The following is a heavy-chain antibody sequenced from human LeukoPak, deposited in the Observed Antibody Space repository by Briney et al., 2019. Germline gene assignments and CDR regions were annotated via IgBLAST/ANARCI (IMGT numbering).Heavy chain of an antibody. J-gene: IGHJ4*02. Sequence: SETLSLTCAVSGGSFSGYYWSWIRQPPGQGLEWIGEINHSGSTNYNPSLKSRVTISVGTSKNQFSLKLSSVTAADTAVYYCARAQYSRSSGIDYWGQGTLVTVSS. CDR1: GGSFSGYY. CDR2: INHSGST. V-gene: IGHV4-34*01. CDR3: ARAQYSRSSGIDY. D-gene: IGHD6-6*01.